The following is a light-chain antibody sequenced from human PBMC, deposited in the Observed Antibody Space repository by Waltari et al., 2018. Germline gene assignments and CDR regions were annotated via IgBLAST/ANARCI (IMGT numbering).Light chain of an antibody. J-gene: IGKJ3*01. CDR2: MAS. CDR1: QSIPSNY. Sequence: IVLTQSPGTLSLSPGERATLSCRASQSIPSNYLAWYQQRPGRAPRLLIYMASSRATGIPDRFSGSGSGTDFTLTISRLEPEDFAVYYCQQSGGSPFTFGPGTTVDI. CDR3: QQSGGSPFT. V-gene: IGKV3-20*01.